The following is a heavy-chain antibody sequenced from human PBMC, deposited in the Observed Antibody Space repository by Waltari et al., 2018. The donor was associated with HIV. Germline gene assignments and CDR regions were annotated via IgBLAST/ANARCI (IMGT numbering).Heavy chain of an antibody. J-gene: IGHJ4*02. D-gene: IGHD3-16*01. CDR3: ARVPQGRLGELSTYYFDY. CDR1: GYTFSDNH. CDR2: INPNSGGT. V-gene: IGHV1-2*02. Sequence: QVQLVQSGAVVKKPGASVKVSCKTSGYTFSDNHIHWMRQAPGQGPEWMGWINPNSGGTNYAQRFQDRVTLTRDTHISTVFMDLSRLASDDTAVYYCARVPQGRLGELSTYYFDYWGQGSLVIVSS.